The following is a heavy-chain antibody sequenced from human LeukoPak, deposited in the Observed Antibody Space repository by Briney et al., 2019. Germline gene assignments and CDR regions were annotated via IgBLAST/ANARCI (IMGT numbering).Heavy chain of an antibody. J-gene: IGHJ6*03. CDR3: ARAPPQYSSSWYRRDYCYYMDV. D-gene: IGHD6-13*01. CDR2: INSDGSST. CDR1: GFTFSSYW. Sequence: GGSLRLSCAASGFTFSSYWMHWVRQAPGKGLVWVSRINSDGSSTSYADSVKGRFTISRDNAKNTLYLQMNSLRAEDTAVYYCARAPPQYSSSWYRRDYCYYMDVWGKGTTVTVSS. V-gene: IGHV3-74*01.